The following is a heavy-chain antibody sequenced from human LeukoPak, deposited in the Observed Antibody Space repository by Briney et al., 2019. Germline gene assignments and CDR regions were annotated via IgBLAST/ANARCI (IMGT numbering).Heavy chain of an antibody. Sequence: SETLSLTCAVYGGSFSGYYWSWIRQSPGKGLEWIGEINHSGSTNYNPPLKSRVTISVDTSKNQFSLKLSSVTAADTAVYYCARVIGDSGDYFDYWGQGTLVTVSS. CDR3: ARVIGDSGDYFDY. D-gene: IGHD3-3*01. CDR1: GGSFSGYY. J-gene: IGHJ4*02. CDR2: INHSGST. V-gene: IGHV4-34*01.